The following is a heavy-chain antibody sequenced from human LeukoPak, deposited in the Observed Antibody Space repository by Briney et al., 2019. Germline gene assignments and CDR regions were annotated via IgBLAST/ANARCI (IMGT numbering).Heavy chain of an antibody. CDR3: ATAQAGNYDWPLDL. CDR1: GGTFSNYA. CDR2: IIPFLDTS. J-gene: IGHJ5*02. V-gene: IGHV1-69*05. Sequence: GASVKVSCKASGGTFSNYALSWVRQAPGQGLEWMGAIIPFLDTSNYPPKFQDRVTITTDESTSTAYMELSSLRSDDTAVYYRATAQAGNYDWPLDLWGQGTLVTVSS. D-gene: IGHD5-12*01.